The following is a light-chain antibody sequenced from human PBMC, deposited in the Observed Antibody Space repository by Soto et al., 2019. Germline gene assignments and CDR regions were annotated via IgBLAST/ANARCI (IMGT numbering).Light chain of an antibody. Sequence: EIVMTQSPANLSVSPGERATLSCRASQSVSSNLAWYQQKPGQGPRLLIYGASTRATSIPARFSGSGSGTEFTLTINSLQSEDFAVYYCQQYNKWPPYTFVQGTKREIK. CDR1: QSVSSN. CDR2: GAS. V-gene: IGKV3-15*01. CDR3: QQYNKWPPYT. J-gene: IGKJ2*01.